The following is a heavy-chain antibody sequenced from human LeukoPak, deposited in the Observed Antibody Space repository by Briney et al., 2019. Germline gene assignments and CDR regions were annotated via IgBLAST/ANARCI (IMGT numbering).Heavy chain of an antibody. CDR2: IYYSGST. D-gene: IGHD6-6*01. CDR1: GFTFSSYA. J-gene: IGHJ3*02. V-gene: IGHV4-59*01. Sequence: GSLRLSCAASGFTFSSYAMSWIRQPPGKGLEWIGYIYYSGSTNYNPSLKSRVTISVDTSKNQFSLKLSSVTAADTAVYYCAREGSSDAFDIWGQGTMVTVSS. CDR3: AREGSSDAFDI.